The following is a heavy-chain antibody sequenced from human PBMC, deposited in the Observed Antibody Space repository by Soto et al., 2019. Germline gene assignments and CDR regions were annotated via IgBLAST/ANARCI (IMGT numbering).Heavy chain of an antibody. CDR1: GFTVSSNY. J-gene: IGHJ4*02. Sequence: EVQLVESGGGLVQPGGSLRLSCAASGFTVSSNYMSWVRQAPGKGLEWVSVIYSGGSTYYADSVKGRFTISRDNSKNTLYLQMNRLRAEDTAVYYCARETPDDFGDYVFDYWGQGTLVTVSS. CDR2: IYSGGST. V-gene: IGHV3-66*01. D-gene: IGHD4-17*01. CDR3: ARETPDDFGDYVFDY.